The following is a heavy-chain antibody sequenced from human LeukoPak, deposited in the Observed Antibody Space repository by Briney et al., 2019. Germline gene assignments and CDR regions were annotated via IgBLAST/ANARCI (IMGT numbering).Heavy chain of an antibody. J-gene: IGHJ4*02. CDR2: ISWNSGSI. V-gene: IGHV3-9*01. CDR3: AKRGSGSKSPFDY. D-gene: IGHD3-10*01. Sequence: PGRSLRLSCAASGFTFDDYAVHWVRQAPGKGLEWVSGISWNSGSIGYADSVKGRFTISRDNAKNSLYLQMNSLRAEDTALYYCAKRGSGSKSPFDYWGQGTLVTVSS. CDR1: GFTFDDYA.